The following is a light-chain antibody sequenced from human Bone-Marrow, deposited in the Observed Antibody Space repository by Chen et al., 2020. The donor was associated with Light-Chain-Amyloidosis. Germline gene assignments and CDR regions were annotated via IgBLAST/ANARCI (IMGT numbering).Light chain of an antibody. CDR2: YVS. J-gene: IGLJ2*01. Sequence: QSALTQPASVSGSPGQSITISCTGTSSDVDGYNYVSWYQQHPGKAPKTMIYYVSNRPSGVSNRLSGSKSGNTASLTISGLQAEDEADYYCSSYRSGRTLAFGGGTKLTVL. V-gene: IGLV2-14*03. CDR1: SSDVDGYNY. CDR3: SSYRSGRTLA.